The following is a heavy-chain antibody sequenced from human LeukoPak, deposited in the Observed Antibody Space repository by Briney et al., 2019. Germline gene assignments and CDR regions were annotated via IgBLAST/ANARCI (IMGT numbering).Heavy chain of an antibody. D-gene: IGHD3-22*01. Sequence: ASVKVSCKASGYSFSSHDINWVRQATGQGLEWMGWMNPKSGNTDHAQKFQGRVTMSRNTSISVAYLELSSLRSEDTAVYYCATNLITMIVWAFDIWGQGTMVTVSS. CDR2: MNPKSGNT. J-gene: IGHJ3*02. V-gene: IGHV1-8*01. CDR1: GYSFSSHD. CDR3: ATNLITMIVWAFDI.